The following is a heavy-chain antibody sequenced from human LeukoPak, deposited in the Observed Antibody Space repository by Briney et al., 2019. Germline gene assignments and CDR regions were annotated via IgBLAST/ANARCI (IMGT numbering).Heavy chain of an antibody. CDR2: ISSSSSYI. J-gene: IGHJ6*03. Sequence: GGSLRLSCAASGFTFSSYSMNWVRQAPGKGLEWVSSISSSSSYIYYADSVKGRFTISRDNAKNSLYLQMNSLRAEDTAVYYCARKGSGSYAAYYYYMDVWGKGTTVTVSS. V-gene: IGHV3-21*01. CDR3: ARKGSGSYAAYYYYMDV. CDR1: GFTFSSYS. D-gene: IGHD1-26*01.